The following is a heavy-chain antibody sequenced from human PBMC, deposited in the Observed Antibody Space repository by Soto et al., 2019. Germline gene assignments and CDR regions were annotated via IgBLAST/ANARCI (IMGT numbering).Heavy chain of an antibody. CDR2: IDPSDSYT. D-gene: IGHD3-16*01. CDR3: ARERIYVAVPGDYFDIMAF. J-gene: IGHJ6*02. V-gene: IGHV5-10-1*01. CDR1: AYSFTSYW. Sequence: YLQNRCNGSAYSFTSYWISGVRQMPGKRMEWMGRIDPSDSYTNYSPSFQGHVTISADKSISTAYLQWSRLKASDTAMYSSARERIYVAVPGDYFDIMAFWTQGTSVPGSS.